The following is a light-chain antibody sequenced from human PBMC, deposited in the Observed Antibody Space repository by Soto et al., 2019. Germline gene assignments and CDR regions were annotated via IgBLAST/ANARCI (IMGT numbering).Light chain of an antibody. CDR2: GAS. CDR3: QQYDSSPRT. J-gene: IGKJ1*01. V-gene: IGKV3-20*01. CDR1: QSLSSSS. Sequence: EIVLTQYPGTLSMSPGERATLSCRASQSLSSSSLAWYQQKPGQAPRLLISGASSMSADIPDRFSGSGSGTDFTLTINRLEPEDLAVYYCQQYDSSPRTFGQGTKVEIK.